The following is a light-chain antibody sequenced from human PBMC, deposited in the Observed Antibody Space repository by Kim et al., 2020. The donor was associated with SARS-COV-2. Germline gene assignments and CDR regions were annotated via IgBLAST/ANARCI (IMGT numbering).Light chain of an antibody. CDR3: QQYNSYSST. CDR1: QSISSL. Sequence: ASVGDRVTITCRASQSISSLLAWYQQKPGKAPKLLIYDASSLESGVPSRFSGSGSGTEFTLTISSLQPDDFATYYCQQYNSYSSTFGPGTKVDIK. J-gene: IGKJ1*01. CDR2: DAS. V-gene: IGKV1-5*01.